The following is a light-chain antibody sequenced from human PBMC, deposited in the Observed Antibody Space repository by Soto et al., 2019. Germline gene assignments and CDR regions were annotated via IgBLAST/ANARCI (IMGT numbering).Light chain of an antibody. Sequence: LTQPPSASGTPGQRVTISCSGSSSNIGSNIVNWYQQVPGTAPKLLIYSNSQRPSGVPDRFSGSKSGTSASLAISGLQSEDEADYFCAAWDDSLNGHVFGTGTKVTVL. CDR1: SSNIGSNI. J-gene: IGLJ1*01. V-gene: IGLV1-44*01. CDR2: SNS. CDR3: AAWDDSLNGHV.